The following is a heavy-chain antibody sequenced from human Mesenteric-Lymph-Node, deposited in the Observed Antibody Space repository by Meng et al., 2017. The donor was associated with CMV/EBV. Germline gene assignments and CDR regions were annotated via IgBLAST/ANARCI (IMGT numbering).Heavy chain of an antibody. Sequence: GGSISRRNWWSWVRQPPGKGLEWIGEIYQSGRTNYNPSLKSRVTISVDKSKSQFSLKVASLTAADTAVYYCAGIDCSGGSCHSIDYWGQGALVTVSS. CDR3: AGIDCSGGSCHSIDY. CDR2: IYQSGRT. D-gene: IGHD2-15*01. CDR1: GGSISRRNW. J-gene: IGHJ4*02. V-gene: IGHV4-4*02.